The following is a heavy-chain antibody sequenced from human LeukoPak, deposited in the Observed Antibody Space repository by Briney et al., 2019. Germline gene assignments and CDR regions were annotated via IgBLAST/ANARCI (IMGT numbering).Heavy chain of an antibody. J-gene: IGHJ3*02. CDR2: IIPIFGTA. Sequence: SVKVSCKASGYTFTGYYMHWVRQAPGQGLEWMGGIIPIFGTANYAQKFQGRVTITTDESTSTAYMELSSLRSEDTAVYYCARRLPSIAARRGDAFDIWGQGTMVTVSS. D-gene: IGHD6-6*01. V-gene: IGHV1-69*05. CDR1: GYTFTGYY. CDR3: ARRLPSIAARRGDAFDI.